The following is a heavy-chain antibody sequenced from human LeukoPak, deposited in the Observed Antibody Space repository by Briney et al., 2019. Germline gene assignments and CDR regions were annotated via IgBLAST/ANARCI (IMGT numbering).Heavy chain of an antibody. V-gene: IGHV1-2*02. CDR2: INPNSGGT. D-gene: IGHD1-14*01. J-gene: IGHJ3*02. CDR3: ARPAVTTDAFDI. CDR1: GYTFTACY. Sequence: GASVTVSCTASGYTFTACYMHLVRQAPGQGLEWMGWINPNSGGTNSAQKLQGRVTMNRDTSNSTAYMELSRLTSDDTAVYYCARPAVTTDAFDIWGQGTMVTVSS.